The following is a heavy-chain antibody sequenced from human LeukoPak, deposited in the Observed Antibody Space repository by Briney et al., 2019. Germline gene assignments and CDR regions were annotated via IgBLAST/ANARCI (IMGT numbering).Heavy chain of an antibody. J-gene: IGHJ4*02. CDR3: ARGVSFYDNSGYYY. Sequence: SQTLSLTCTVSGVSISSGDYYWSWIRQPPGKGLEWIGYIYYSGSTYYNSSLQSRVTISGNTSKNQFSLKLSSVTAADTAVYYCARGVSFYDNSGYYYWGQGTLVTVSS. V-gene: IGHV4-30-4*01. CDR1: GVSISSGDYY. CDR2: IYYSGST. D-gene: IGHD3-22*01.